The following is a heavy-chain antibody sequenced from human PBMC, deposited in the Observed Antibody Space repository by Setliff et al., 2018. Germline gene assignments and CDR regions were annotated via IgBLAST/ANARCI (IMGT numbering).Heavy chain of an antibody. CDR1: GYSISSGYY. J-gene: IGHJ4*02. CDR3: ARERKSGWFVRFYDS. D-gene: IGHD6-19*01. Sequence: SETLSLTCAVSGYSISSGYYWGWIRQPPGKGLEWIGSIYHSGSTYYNPSLKSRVTISVDTSKNQLSLKVNFVTAADTAVYFCARERKSGWFVRFYDSWGQGTLVTVSS. CDR2: IYHSGST. V-gene: IGHV4-38-2*02.